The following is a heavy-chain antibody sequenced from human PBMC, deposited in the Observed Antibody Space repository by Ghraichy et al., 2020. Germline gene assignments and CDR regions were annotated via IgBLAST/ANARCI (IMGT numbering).Heavy chain of an antibody. CDR3: SRGRSAIRCDYENESYYYYMDV. CDR1: GGSFSGYH. V-gene: IGHV4-34*01. Sequence: SETLSLTCAVYGGSFSGYHWSWIRQPPGKGLEWIGEINHFGTTNYNPSLRSRLSMSVDTSKNPFSLRLSSVTAADAAVYFCSRGRSAIRCDYENESYYYYMDVWGKATAVTVSS. J-gene: IGHJ6*03. CDR2: INHFGTT. D-gene: IGHD4-17*01.